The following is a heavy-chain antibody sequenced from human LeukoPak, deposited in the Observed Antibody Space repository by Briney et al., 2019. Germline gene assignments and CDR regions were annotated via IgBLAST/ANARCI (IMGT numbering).Heavy chain of an antibody. CDR1: GFTFSTYA. CDR3: AKDRRQWPTDFDY. Sequence: GGSLTLSCAASGFTFSTYAMIWVRQAPGKGLEWGSGISGSAGSTYYADSVKGRFTISRDNSKNTLYLQMNSLRAEDTAVYYCAKDRRQWPTDFDYWGQGALVTVSS. CDR2: ISGSAGST. V-gene: IGHV3-23*01. J-gene: IGHJ4*02. D-gene: IGHD6-19*01.